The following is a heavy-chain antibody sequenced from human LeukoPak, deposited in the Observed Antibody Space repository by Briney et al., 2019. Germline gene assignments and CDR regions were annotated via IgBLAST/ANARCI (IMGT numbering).Heavy chain of an antibody. Sequence: PGGSLRLSCTVSGFTVSSNSMSWVRQAPRKGLEWVSAISGRSADIYYADSVKGRFTISRDNAKNSVFLQMNNLRVEDTAIYYCARVGVEQYLVLSYSMDVWGKGTTVTVS. CDR3: ARVGVEQYLVLSYSMDV. J-gene: IGHJ6*03. D-gene: IGHD6-13*01. CDR2: ISGRSADI. V-gene: IGHV3-21*06. CDR1: GFTVSSNS.